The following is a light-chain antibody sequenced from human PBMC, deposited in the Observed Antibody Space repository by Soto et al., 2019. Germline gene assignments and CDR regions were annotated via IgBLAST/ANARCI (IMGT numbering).Light chain of an antibody. V-gene: IGKV3D-15*01. CDR2: GAS. CDR3: QQYHNWPPIT. CDR1: QSISGT. J-gene: IGKJ5*01. Sequence: EIVMTQSPATLSVSPGERATLSCRASQSISGTLAWYQQKPGQAPRLLIYGASTSATGIPARFSGSGSGTEFTLTISNLQSEDFAVYFCQQYHNWPPITFGQGTRLEIK.